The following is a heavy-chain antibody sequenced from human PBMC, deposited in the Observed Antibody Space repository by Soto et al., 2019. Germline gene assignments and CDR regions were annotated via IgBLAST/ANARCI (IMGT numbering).Heavy chain of an antibody. D-gene: IGHD2-15*01. V-gene: IGHV1-46*01. CDR2: INPSGGST. Sequence: ASVKVSCKASGYTFTSYYMHWVRQAPGQGLEWMGIINPSGGSTSYAQKFQGRVTMTRDTSTSTVYMELSSLRSEDTAVYYCARDMDGGCSGGSCYYYGMDVWGQGTTVTVSS. CDR1: GYTFTSYY. CDR3: ARDMDGGCSGGSCYYYGMDV. J-gene: IGHJ6*02.